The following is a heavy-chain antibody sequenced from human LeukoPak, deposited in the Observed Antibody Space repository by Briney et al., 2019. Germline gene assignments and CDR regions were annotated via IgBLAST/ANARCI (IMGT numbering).Heavy chain of an antibody. J-gene: IGHJ6*02. CDR3: ASSGSGSYYKSPAFKYYYYGMDV. D-gene: IGHD3-10*01. CDR2: IYYSGST. CDR1: GGTISSYY. Sequence: PSETLCLTCAASGGTISSYYWSWIRQPPGKGLEWLRYIYYSGSTYYNPSLKSRVTISVDTSKNQFSLKLSSVTAADTAVYYCASSGSGSYYKSPAFKYYYYGMDVWGQGTTVTVSS. V-gene: IGHV4-59*06.